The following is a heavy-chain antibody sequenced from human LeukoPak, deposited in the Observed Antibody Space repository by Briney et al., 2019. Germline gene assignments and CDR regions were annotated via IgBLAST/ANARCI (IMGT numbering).Heavy chain of an antibody. V-gene: IGHV1-18*01. CDR1: GYTFTSYG. Sequence: ASVKVSCKASGYTFTSYGISWLRQAPGQGLEWVGWISAYNGNTNYAQKLQGRVTMTTDTSTSTAYMELRSLRSDATAVYYCARDYYDSSEGFDIWGQGTMVTVSS. CDR3: ARDYYDSSEGFDI. J-gene: IGHJ3*02. D-gene: IGHD3-22*01. CDR2: ISAYNGNT.